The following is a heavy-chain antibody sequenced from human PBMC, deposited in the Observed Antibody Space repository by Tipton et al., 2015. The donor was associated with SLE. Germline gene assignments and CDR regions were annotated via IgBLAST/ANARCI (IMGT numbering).Heavy chain of an antibody. J-gene: IGHJ5*02. CDR3: ARGGGSYNWFDP. CDR2: IGTAGDT. CDR1: GFTFSSYD. V-gene: IGHV3-13*01. Sequence: SLRLSCAASGFTFSSYDMHWVRQATGKGLEWVSAIGTAGDTYYPGSVKGRFTISRENAKNSLYLQMNSLRAGDTAVYYCARGGGSYNWFDPWGQGTLATVSS. D-gene: IGHD1-26*01.